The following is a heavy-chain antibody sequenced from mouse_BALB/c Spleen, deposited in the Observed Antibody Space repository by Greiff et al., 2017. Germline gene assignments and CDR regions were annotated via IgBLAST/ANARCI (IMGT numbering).Heavy chain of an antibody. V-gene: IGHV8-12*01. Sequence: QVTLKVSGPGILQPSQTLSLTCSFSGFSLSTSGIGVSWIRQPSGKGLEWLAHIYWDDDKRYNPSLKSRLTISKDTSRNQVFLKITSVDTADTATYYCARDYYGSSYDYWGQGTTLTVSS. CDR2: IYWDDDK. D-gene: IGHD1-1*01. CDR1: GFSLSTSGIG. CDR3: ARDYYGSSYDY. J-gene: IGHJ2*01.